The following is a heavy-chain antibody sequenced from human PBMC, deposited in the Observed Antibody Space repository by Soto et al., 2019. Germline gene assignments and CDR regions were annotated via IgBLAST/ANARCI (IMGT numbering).Heavy chain of an antibody. V-gene: IGHV1-69*13. CDR2: IIPIFGTA. Sequence: SVKVSCKASGGTFSSYAISWVRQAPGQGLEWMGGIIPIFGTANNAHKFQGRVTITADESTSTAYMELSSLRSEDTAVYYCARGGVDYGDYKSYYYYYMDVWGKGTTVTVSS. CDR1: GGTFSSYA. CDR3: ARGGVDYGDYKSYYYYYMDV. J-gene: IGHJ6*03. D-gene: IGHD4-17*01.